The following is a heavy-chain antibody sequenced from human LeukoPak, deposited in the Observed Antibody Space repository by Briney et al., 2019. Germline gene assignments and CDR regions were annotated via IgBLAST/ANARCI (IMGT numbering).Heavy chain of an antibody. CDR3: ARGNFYDNKGYSPELRY. V-gene: IGHV1-2*02. J-gene: IGHJ4*02. CDR2: INPNSGGT. Sequence: ASVKVSCKASGYTFTGYYMHWVRQAPGQGLEWMGWINPNSGGTNYAQKFQGRVTMTRDTSISTAYMELSRMTSDDTAVYYCARGNFYDNKGYSPELRYWGQGTLVTVSS. CDR1: GYTFTGYY. D-gene: IGHD3-10*01.